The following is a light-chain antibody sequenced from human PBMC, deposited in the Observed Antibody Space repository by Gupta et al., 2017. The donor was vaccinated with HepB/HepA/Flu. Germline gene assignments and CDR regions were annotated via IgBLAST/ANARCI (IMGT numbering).Light chain of an antibody. Sequence: QMTQSPSTLSASVGDRVTITCRASQSFSSWLAWYQQKPGKAPRLLIYKASSLESGVPSRFSGSGSGTEFTLTISSLQPDDFATYYCQQYNSFPLTFGGGTKVEIK. CDR1: QSFSSW. J-gene: IGKJ4*01. CDR3: QQYNSFPLT. CDR2: KAS. V-gene: IGKV1-5*03.